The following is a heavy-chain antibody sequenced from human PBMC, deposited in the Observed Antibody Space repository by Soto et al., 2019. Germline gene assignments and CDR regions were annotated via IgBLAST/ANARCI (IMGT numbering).Heavy chain of an antibody. D-gene: IGHD3-22*01. CDR1: GFTFSTYS. CDR2: ISSSSSTI. J-gene: IGHJ4*02. V-gene: IGHV3-48*01. Sequence: GGSLRLSCAASGFTFSTYSMNWVRQAPGKGLEWVSYISSSSSTIFYTDSVKGRFTVSRDNAKNSLYLQMNSLRAEDTAVYYCASLTYYYDSSGTPSYWGKGTLVPVSS. CDR3: ASLTYYYDSSGTPSY.